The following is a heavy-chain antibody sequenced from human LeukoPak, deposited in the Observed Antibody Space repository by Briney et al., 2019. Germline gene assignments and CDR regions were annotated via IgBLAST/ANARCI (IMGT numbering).Heavy chain of an antibody. Sequence: ASVKVSCKASGYTFTGYYMHWVRQAPGQGLGWMGIINPSGGSTSYAQKFQGRVTMTRDMSTSTDYMELSSLRSEDTAVYYCARDNSVEDTAWWFDPWGQGTLVTVSS. V-gene: IGHV1-46*01. CDR2: INPSGGST. CDR1: GYTFTGYY. CDR3: ARDNSVEDTAWWFDP. D-gene: IGHD4-23*01. J-gene: IGHJ5*02.